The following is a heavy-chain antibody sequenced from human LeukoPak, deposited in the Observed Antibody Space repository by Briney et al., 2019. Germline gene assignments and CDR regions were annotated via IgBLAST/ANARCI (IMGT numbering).Heavy chain of an antibody. CDR2: ISSSSSYT. V-gene: IGHV3-11*06. Sequence: GGPLRLPCAASGFTFSDYYMSWIRKAPGKGLEWVSYISSSSSYTNYADSVKGRFTIPRDNAKNSPYLQMNSLRAEDTAVYYCARDGGLAPRGYSSGSWGQGSLVTVSS. J-gene: IGHJ4*02. D-gene: IGHD5-18*01. CDR1: GFTFSDYY. CDR3: ARDGGLAPRGYSSGS.